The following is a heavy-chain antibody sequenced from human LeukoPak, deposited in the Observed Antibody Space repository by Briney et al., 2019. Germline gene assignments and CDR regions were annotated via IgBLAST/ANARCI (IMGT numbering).Heavy chain of an antibody. D-gene: IGHD3-22*01. CDR3: ARDDYYDSSAYRENPFDV. CDR1: GDTFSSYA. CDR2: ILPILGTT. V-gene: IGHV1-69*13. Sequence: SVKVSCKASGDTFSSYAISWLRQAPGLGLEWMGGILPILGTTNYAQKFQGRVTITADESTSTLYMELRSLRSEDTAIYYRARDDYYDSSAYRENPFDVWGQGTMVTVSS. J-gene: IGHJ3*01.